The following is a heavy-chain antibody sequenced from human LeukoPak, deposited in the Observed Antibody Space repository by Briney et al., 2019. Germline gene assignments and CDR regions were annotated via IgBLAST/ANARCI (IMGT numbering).Heavy chain of an antibody. J-gene: IGHJ4*02. D-gene: IGHD2-8*02. V-gene: IGHV4-59*08. Sequence: SQTLSLTCTVSGGSISSYYWSWIRQTPGKVLEWIGDIYYSGGTYYNPSLKSRVSISVDTSKNQFSLKLNSVSAADTAVYYCARTLLGRLFDYWGQGTLVTVSS. CDR3: ARTLLGRLFDY. CDR1: GGSISSYY. CDR2: IYYSGGT.